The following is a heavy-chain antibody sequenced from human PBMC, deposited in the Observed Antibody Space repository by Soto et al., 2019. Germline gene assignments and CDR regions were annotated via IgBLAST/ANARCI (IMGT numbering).Heavy chain of an antibody. J-gene: IGHJ4*02. Sequence: ASVKVSCKASGYTFTSYAMHWVRQAPGQGLEWMGWISAYNGNTNYAQKLQGRVTMTTDTSTSTAYMELRSLRSDDTAVYYCARVKVATTEYYFDYWGQGTLVTVSS. V-gene: IGHV1-18*01. CDR1: GYTFTSYA. CDR3: ARVKVATTEYYFDY. CDR2: ISAYNGNT. D-gene: IGHD5-12*01.